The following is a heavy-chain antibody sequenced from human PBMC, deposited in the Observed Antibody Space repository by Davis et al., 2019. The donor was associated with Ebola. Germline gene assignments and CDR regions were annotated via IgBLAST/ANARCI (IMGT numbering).Heavy chain of an antibody. CDR1: GFVFRNYV. CDR3: AVATLMTSDY. V-gene: IGHV3-11*01. D-gene: IGHD5-24*01. CDR2: IGSSGSTI. Sequence: GESLKISCAASGFVFRNYVMSWVRQAPGKGLEFVSYIGSSGSTISYADSVKGRFTISRDNAKNSLYLQMNSLRAEDTAVYYCAVATLMTSDYWGQGTLVTVSS. J-gene: IGHJ4*02.